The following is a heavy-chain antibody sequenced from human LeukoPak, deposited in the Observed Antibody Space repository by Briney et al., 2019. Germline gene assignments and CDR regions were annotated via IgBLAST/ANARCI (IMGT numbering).Heavy chain of an antibody. CDR3: ARGGDNYGYNFDY. D-gene: IGHD5-18*01. CDR2: ITPSSGGT. Sequence: ASVKVSCKASGYTLTDYYIHWVRQAPGQGLEWMGWITPSSGGTIYAQKFQGRVTMTRDMSISTAYMELSRLRSDDTAVYYCARGGDNYGYNFDYWGQGTLVTVSS. J-gene: IGHJ4*02. CDR1: GYTLTDYY. V-gene: IGHV1-2*02.